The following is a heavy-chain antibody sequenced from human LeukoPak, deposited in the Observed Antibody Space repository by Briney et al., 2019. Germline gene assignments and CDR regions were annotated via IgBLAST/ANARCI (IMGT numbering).Heavy chain of an antibody. V-gene: IGHV4-59*01. D-gene: IGHD2-21*01. J-gene: IGHJ4*02. CDR1: GGSLSSYC. CDR2: IYYSGST. Sequence: SETLSLTCTVSGGSLSSYCWSWIRQPPGKGLEWIGYIYYSGSTNYNTSLKSRVTISVDTSKNQCSLKLSSVPAANTAVYYCARGRVSYSSWGRGTLVTVSS. CDR3: ARGRVSYSS.